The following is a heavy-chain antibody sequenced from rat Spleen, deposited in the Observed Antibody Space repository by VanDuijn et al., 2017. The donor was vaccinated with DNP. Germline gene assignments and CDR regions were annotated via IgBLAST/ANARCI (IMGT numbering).Heavy chain of an antibody. V-gene: IGHV5-25*01. Sequence: EVQLVESGGGLVQPGGSLKLSCAASGFTFSDYNMAWVRQAPTKGLEWVATITTSGGATYYRDSVRGRFTISRDNAKSTLYLQMNSLRSEDTATYYCTRGAGSPYWSFDFWGPGTVVTVSS. J-gene: IGHJ1*01. CDR1: GFTFSDYN. CDR2: ITTSGGAT. CDR3: TRGAGSPYWSFDF. D-gene: IGHD5-1*01.